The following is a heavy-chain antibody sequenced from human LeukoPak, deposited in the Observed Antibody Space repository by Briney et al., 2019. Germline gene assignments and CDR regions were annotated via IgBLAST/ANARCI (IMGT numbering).Heavy chain of an antibody. D-gene: IGHD2-2*01. CDR1: GDNISSNSAA. CDR2: TYYRSKWYN. V-gene: IGHV6-1*01. Sequence: SQTLSLTCAISGDNISSNSAAWTWIRQSPSRGLEWLGRTYYRSKWYNDYVVSVKSRITINPDTSKNQFSLHLNSVTPEDTAVYYCARRLTQYDCFDPWGQGILVTVSS. J-gene: IGHJ5*02. CDR3: ARRLTQYDCFDP.